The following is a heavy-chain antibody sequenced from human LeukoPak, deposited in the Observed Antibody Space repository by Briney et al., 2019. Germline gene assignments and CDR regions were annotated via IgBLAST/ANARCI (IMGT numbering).Heavy chain of an antibody. Sequence: GASVKVSCKASGYTFTSYGISWVRQAPGQGLEWMGWISAYNGNTNYAQKLQGRVTMTTDTSTSTAYMELRSLRSDDTAVYYCARAISIADIVATNDYWGQGTLVTVSS. V-gene: IGHV1-18*01. CDR3: ARAISIADIVATNDY. J-gene: IGHJ4*02. CDR2: ISAYNGNT. CDR1: GYTFTSYG. D-gene: IGHD5-12*01.